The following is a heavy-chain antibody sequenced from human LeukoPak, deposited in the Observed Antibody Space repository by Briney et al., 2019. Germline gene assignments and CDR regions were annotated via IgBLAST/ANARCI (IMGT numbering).Heavy chain of an antibody. CDR1: GYTFTSYG. V-gene: IGHV1-69*13. D-gene: IGHD1-26*01. Sequence: GASVKVSCKASGYTFTSYGISWVRQAPGQGLEWMGGIIPIFGTANYAQKFQGRVTITADESTSTAYMELSSLRSEDTAVYYCAREGREEVNFDYWGQGTLVTVSS. CDR2: IIPIFGTA. CDR3: AREGREEVNFDY. J-gene: IGHJ4*02.